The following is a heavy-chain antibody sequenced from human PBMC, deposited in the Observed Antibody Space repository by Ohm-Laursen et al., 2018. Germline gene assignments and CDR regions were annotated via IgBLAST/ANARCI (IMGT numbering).Heavy chain of an antibody. CDR1: GFTFSSYS. V-gene: IGHV3-21*01. J-gene: IGHJ6*02. CDR2: ISSSSSYI. Sequence: SLRLSCSASGFTFSSYSMNWVRQAPGKGLEWVSSISSSSSYIYYADSVKGRFTISRDNARNTLFLQMNSLRAEDTAVYYCARGHYYDMDVWGQGTTVTVSS. CDR3: ARGHYYDMDV.